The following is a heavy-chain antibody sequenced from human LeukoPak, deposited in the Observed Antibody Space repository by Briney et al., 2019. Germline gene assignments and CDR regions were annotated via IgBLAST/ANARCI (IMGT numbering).Heavy chain of an antibody. CDR2: ISGSGGST. CDR1: GFTFSSYA. Sequence: SGGSLRLSCAASGFTFSSYAMSWVRQAPGKGLEWVSGISGSGGSTYYADSVKGRFTISRDNSKNTLYLQMNSLRAEDTAVYYCAKGHSSGWYRPHQYYFDYWGQGTLVTVSS. V-gene: IGHV3-23*01. D-gene: IGHD6-19*01. J-gene: IGHJ4*02. CDR3: AKGHSSGWYRPHQYYFDY.